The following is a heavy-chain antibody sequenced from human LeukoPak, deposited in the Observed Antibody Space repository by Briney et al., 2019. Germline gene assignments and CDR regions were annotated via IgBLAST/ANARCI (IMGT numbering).Heavy chain of an antibody. D-gene: IGHD3-22*01. V-gene: IGHV3-30*02. CDR3: ATLPYYYDSSGSYYFDY. CDR2: IRYDGSNK. CDR1: GFIFNSYG. J-gene: IGHJ4*02. Sequence: GGSLRLSCVASGFIFNSYGMHWVRQAPGKGLEWVAFIRYDGSNKYYADSVKGRFTISRDNSKNTLYLRMNSLRVEDTAVYYCATLPYYYDSSGSYYFDYWGQGTLVTVSS.